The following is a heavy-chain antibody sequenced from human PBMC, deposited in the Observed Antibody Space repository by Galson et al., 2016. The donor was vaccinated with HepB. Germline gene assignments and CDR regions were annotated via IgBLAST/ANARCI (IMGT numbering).Heavy chain of an antibody. D-gene: IGHD3-22*01. CDR3: ARVDEGYYYLIDY. J-gene: IGHJ4*02. V-gene: IGHV3-48*02. CDR2: IGSRGSPI. CDR1: GFTFSSYA. Sequence: SLRLSCAASGFTFSSYALNWVRQAPGKGLEWVSYIGSRGSPIHYADPVKGRFTISRDNAKNSLYLQMNSLRDEDTAVYYCARVDEGYYYLIDYWGQGTLVTVSS.